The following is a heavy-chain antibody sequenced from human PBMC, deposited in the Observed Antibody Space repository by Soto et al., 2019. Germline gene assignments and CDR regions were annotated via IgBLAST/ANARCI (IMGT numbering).Heavy chain of an antibody. CDR2: ISGSGGST. V-gene: IGHV3-23*01. CDR3: AKGIAPAKIYYMDV. CDR1: GFTFSSYA. Sequence: EVQLLESGGGLVQPGGSLRLSCAAYGFTFSSYAMSWVRQAPGKGLEWVSAISGSGGSTYYADSVKGRFTISRDNSKNTLYLQMNSLRAEDTAVYYCAKGIAPAKIYYMDVWGKGTTVTVSS. D-gene: IGHD6-13*01. J-gene: IGHJ6*03.